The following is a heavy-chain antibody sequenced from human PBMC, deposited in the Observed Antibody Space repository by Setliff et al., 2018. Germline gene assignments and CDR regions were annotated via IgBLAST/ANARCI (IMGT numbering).Heavy chain of an antibody. V-gene: IGHV4-59*08. Sequence: PSETLSLTCTVSDGFISTYYWSWIRQPPGKRLEWIGFIHHSGSTHYNPPLKSRVTISVDTSKNQFSLKLSSVTAADTAVYYCARRSPAYYSDSSGYFYDTSPYMDVWGKGTTVTVSS. CDR2: IHHSGST. J-gene: IGHJ6*03. CDR1: DGFISTYY. D-gene: IGHD3-22*01. CDR3: ARRSPAYYSDSSGYFYDTSPYMDV.